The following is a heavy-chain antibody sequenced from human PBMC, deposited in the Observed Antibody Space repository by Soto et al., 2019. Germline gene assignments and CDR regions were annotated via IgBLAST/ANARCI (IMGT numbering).Heavy chain of an antibody. V-gene: IGHV4-59*08. D-gene: IGHD1-26*01. Sequence: WTWLRQPPGKGLEWMGYIYYSGTTTNYNPSLKSRVTLSVDTSKNQFSLKLSSVTAADTAVYYCARLGGSFAVPHFDYWGQGTLVTVCS. CDR2: IYYSGTT. CDR3: ARLGGSFAVPHFDY. J-gene: IGHJ4*02.